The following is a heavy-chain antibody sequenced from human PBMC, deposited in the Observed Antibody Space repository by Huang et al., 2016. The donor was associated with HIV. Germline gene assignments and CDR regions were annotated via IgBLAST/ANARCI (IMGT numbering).Heavy chain of an antibody. J-gene: IGHJ5*02. CDR3: ARDRKYDNAWYWFDP. CDR1: GGTFSSYA. CDR2: SIPSFGTP. Sequence: QVQLVQSGAEVKKPGSSVRVSCEASGGTFSSYALNGVRQAPGQGLAGMGGSIPSFGTPNDAQKFRGRVTITADESTSTAYMELGSLRSDDTAVYYCARDRKYDNAWYWFDPWGQGTLVTVSS. D-gene: IGHD1-1*01. V-gene: IGHV1-69*01.